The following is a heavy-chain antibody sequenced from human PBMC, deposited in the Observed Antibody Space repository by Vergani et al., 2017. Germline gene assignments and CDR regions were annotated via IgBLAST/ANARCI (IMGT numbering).Heavy chain of an antibody. CDR3: ATATEYSSSCLRDLECYFDY. CDR2: IIPILGTA. CDR1: GGTFSSYA. Sequence: QVQLVQSGAEVKKPGSSVKVSCKASGGTFSSYAISWVRQAPGQGLEWMGRIIPILGTANYAQKFQGRVTITADESTRTAYMELSSLRSEDTAVYYCATATEYSSSCLRDLECYFDYWGQGTLVTVSA. V-gene: IGHV1-69*11. D-gene: IGHD6-6*01. J-gene: IGHJ4*02.